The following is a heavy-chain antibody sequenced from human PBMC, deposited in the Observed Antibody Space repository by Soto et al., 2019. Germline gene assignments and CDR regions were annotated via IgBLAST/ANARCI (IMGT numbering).Heavy chain of an antibody. CDR2: TSVDGSNA. Sequence: QVQLVESGGGVVQPGRSLRLSCAASGFTFTGFAMYWVRQAPGKGLEWVAVTSVDGSNAYYADFVEGRFTISRDNSKNTLYLQMNSLRPEDTAVYYCARVTGFYGSGEIDYWGQGTLVTGSS. D-gene: IGHD3-10*01. J-gene: IGHJ4*02. CDR3: ARVTGFYGSGEIDY. V-gene: IGHV3-30-3*01. CDR1: GFTFTGFA.